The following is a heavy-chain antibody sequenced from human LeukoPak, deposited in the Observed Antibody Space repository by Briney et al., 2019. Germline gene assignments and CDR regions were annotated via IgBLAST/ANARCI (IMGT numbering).Heavy chain of an antibody. V-gene: IGHV4-39*07. Sequence: PSETLSLTCTVSGGSISSSSYYWGWIRQPPGKGLEWIGSIYYSGSTYYNPSLKSRVTISVDTSKNQFSLKLSSVTAADTAVYYCARDLQGSSSEFDYWGQGTLVTVSS. CDR2: IYYSGST. CDR1: GGSISSSSYY. D-gene: IGHD6-6*01. J-gene: IGHJ4*02. CDR3: ARDLQGSSSEFDY.